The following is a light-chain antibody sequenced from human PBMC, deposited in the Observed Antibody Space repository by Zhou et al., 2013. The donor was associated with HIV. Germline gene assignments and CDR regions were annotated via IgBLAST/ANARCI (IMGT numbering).Light chain of an antibody. V-gene: IGKV1-39*02. CDR3: QKYTFGLPI. CDR1: QDIRTL. J-gene: IGKJ5*01. CDR2: AAS. Sequence: DVQMTQSPSSLSASVGDTVNITCRASQDIRTLLNWYQQKPGKAPKLLIYAASSLQSGVPSRFSGSGSGTDFTLTIRSLQPEDVATYFCQKYTFGLPIFGQGTRLEI.